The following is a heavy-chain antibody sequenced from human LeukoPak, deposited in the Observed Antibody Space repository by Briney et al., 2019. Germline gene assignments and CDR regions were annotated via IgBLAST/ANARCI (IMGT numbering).Heavy chain of an antibody. CDR2: ISAYNGNT. Sequence: QAPGQXXXWMGWISAYNGNTNYAQKLQGRVTMTTDTSTSTAYMELRSLRSDDTAVYYCARDDSSGLIDYWGQGTLVTVSS. D-gene: IGHD6-19*01. J-gene: IGHJ4*02. CDR3: ARDDSSGLIDY. V-gene: IGHV1-18*01.